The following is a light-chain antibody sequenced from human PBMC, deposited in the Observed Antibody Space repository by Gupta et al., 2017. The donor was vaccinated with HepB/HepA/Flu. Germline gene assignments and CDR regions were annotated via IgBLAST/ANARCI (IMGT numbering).Light chain of an antibody. CDR3: MQGKHWIT. CDR1: QSLVYSDGNTY. Sequence: DVVMTQSPLSLPVTLGQPASISCRSSQSLVYSDGNTYLNWFQQRPGQSPRRLIYKVTNRDSGVPDRFSGSGSGTDFTLKSSRVEAEDGGVYYCMQGKHWITFGQGTLLEIK. V-gene: IGKV2-30*01. J-gene: IGKJ5*01. CDR2: KVT.